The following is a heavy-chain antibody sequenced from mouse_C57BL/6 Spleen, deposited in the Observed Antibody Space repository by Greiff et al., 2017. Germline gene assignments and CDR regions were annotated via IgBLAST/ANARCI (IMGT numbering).Heavy chain of an antibody. CDR1: GFTFSDYY. CDR3: ARGHYGNYGFDY. CDR2: INYDGSST. D-gene: IGHD2-1*01. V-gene: IGHV5-16*01. Sequence: EVHLVESEGGLVQPGSSMKLSCTASGFTFSDYYMAWVRQVPEKGLEWVANINYDGSSTYYLDSLKSRFIISRDNAKNILYLQMSSLKSEDTATYYCARGHYGNYGFDYWGQGTTLTVSS. J-gene: IGHJ2*01.